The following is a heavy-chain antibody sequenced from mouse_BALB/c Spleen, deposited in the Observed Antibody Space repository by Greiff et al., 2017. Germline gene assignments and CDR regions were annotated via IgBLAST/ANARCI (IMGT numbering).Heavy chain of an antibody. V-gene: IGHV3-8*02. CDR1: GDSITSGY. CDR3: ATGGNYDYYAMDY. D-gene: IGHD2-1*01. J-gene: IGHJ4*01. Sequence: EVQLVESGPSLVKPSQTLSLTCSVTGDSITSGYWNWIRKFPGTKLEYMGYISYSGSTYYNPSLKSRISITRDTSKNQYYLQLNSVTTEDTATYYCATGGNYDYYAMDYWGQGTSVTVSS. CDR2: ISYSGST.